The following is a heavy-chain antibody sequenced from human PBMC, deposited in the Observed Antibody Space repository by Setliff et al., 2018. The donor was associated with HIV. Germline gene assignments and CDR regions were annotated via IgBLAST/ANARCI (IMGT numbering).Heavy chain of an antibody. J-gene: IGHJ4*02. Sequence: GGSLRLSCAASGLAIGSSWMSWVRQAPGKGLEWVALIKEDGSDKKYVDSVKGRFTISGDNGWNSVYLQMNSLRVEDTAVYYCARDPGWGAIDYWGQGTPVTVSS. CDR2: IKEDGSDK. CDR3: ARDPGWGAIDY. CDR1: GLAIGSSW. V-gene: IGHV3-7*03. D-gene: IGHD3-16*01.